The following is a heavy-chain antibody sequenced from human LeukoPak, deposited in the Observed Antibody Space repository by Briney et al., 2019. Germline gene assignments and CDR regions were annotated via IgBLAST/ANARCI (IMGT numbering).Heavy chain of an antibody. D-gene: IGHD2-15*01. V-gene: IGHV4-31*03. J-gene: IGHJ5*02. CDR1: GVSISSGGYY. Sequence: PSQTLSLTCTVSGVSISSGGYYWSWIRQHPGKGLEWIGYIYYSGSTYYNPSLKSRVTISVDTSKNQFSLKLSSVTAADTAVYYCARKTEYGREGSCYDNWSDPWGQGTLVTV. CDR3: ARKTEYGREGSCYDNWSDP. CDR2: IYYSGST.